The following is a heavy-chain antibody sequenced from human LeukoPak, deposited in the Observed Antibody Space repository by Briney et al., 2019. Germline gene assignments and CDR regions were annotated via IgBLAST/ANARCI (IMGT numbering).Heavy chain of an antibody. CDR1: GFTFDDYA. D-gene: IGHD3-9*01. J-gene: IGHJ3*02. Sequence: PGGSLRLSCAASGFTFDDYAMHWVRQSPGKGLEWVSAISGSGGSTYYADSVKGRFTISRDNSKNTLYLQMNSLRAEDTAVYYCAKESYYDILTGYYSQYAFDIWGQGTMVTVSS. CDR2: ISGSGGST. V-gene: IGHV3-23*01. CDR3: AKESYYDILTGYYSQYAFDI.